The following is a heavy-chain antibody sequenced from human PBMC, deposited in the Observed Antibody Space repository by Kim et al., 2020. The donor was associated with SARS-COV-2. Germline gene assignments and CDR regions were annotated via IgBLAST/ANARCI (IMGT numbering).Heavy chain of an antibody. CDR1: GFTFNFFG. D-gene: IGHD3-22*01. Sequence: GGSLRLSCAASGFTFNFFGMHWVRQAPGKGLEWVAVIWYDGGIEEYADSVKGRFTISRDNSKSTLYLQMNSLRAEDAAVYFCGRGDDSTGYLDYWGQGTLVTVSS. CDR2: IWYDGGIE. J-gene: IGHJ4*02. CDR3: GRGDDSTGYLDY. V-gene: IGHV3-33*01.